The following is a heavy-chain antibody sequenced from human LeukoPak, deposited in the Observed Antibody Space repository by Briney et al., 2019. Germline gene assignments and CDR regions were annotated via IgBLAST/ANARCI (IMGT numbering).Heavy chain of an antibody. CDR3: ATDPVGYCSSDSCYSVDY. V-gene: IGHV1-46*01. CDR1: GYTFTGYY. J-gene: IGHJ4*02. Sequence: ASVKVSCKASGYTFTGYYMHWVRQAPGQGLEWMGIISPSGGSTSYAQKFQGRVTMTRDMSTSTVYMELSSLRSEDTAVYYCATDPVGYCSSDSCYSVDYWGQGTLVTVSS. D-gene: IGHD2-2*01. CDR2: ISPSGGST.